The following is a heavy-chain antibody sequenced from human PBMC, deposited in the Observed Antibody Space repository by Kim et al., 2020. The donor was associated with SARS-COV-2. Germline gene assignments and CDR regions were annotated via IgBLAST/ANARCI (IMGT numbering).Heavy chain of an antibody. V-gene: IGHV1-3*01. D-gene: IGHD6-19*01. Sequence: ASVKVSCKASGYTFTSYAMHWVRQAPGQRLEWMGWINAGNGNTKYSQKFQGRVTITRDTSASTAYMELSSLRSEDTAVYYCARDYGSGWYPTLDYWGQGTLVTVSS. CDR3: ARDYGSGWYPTLDY. CDR1: GYTFTSYA. J-gene: IGHJ4*02. CDR2: INAGNGNT.